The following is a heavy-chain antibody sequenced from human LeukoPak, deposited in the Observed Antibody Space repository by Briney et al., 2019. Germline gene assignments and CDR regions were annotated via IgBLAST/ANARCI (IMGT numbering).Heavy chain of an antibody. CDR3: ARALGDYVRGAFDI. Sequence: GASVTVSCKASGGTFSSYAISWVRQAPGQGLEWMGGIIPIFGTANYAQKFQGRVTITADESTSTAYMELSSLRSEDTAVYYCARALGDYVRGAFDIWGQGTMVTVSS. CDR1: GGTFSSYA. J-gene: IGHJ3*02. V-gene: IGHV1-69*13. CDR2: IIPIFGTA. D-gene: IGHD3-10*02.